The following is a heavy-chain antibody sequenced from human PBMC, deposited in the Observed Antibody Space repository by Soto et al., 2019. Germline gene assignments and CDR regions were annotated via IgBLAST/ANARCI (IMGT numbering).Heavy chain of an antibody. CDR2: IYWDDDK. V-gene: IGHV2-5*02. J-gene: IGHJ2*01. Sequence: QITLEESGPTLVKPTQTLTLTCTFSGFSLSTSGVGVGWIRQPPGKALEWLALIYWDDDKRYSPSLKNKLTINWDTSKNRVVLAMTNMDPVDTATYYCARYLSSGYNWYFDLWGRGTLLTVSS. CDR3: ARYLSSGYNWYFDL. CDR1: GFSLSTSGVG. D-gene: IGHD3-22*01.